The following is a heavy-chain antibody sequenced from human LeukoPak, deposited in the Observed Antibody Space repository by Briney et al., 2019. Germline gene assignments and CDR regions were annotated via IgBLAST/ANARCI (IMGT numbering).Heavy chain of an antibody. V-gene: IGHV4-4*07. CDR1: GGSISSYY. CDR2: IYTSGST. D-gene: IGHD6-13*01. J-gene: IGHJ6*02. Sequence: SETLSLTCTVSGGSISSYYWSWIRQPAGKGLEWIGRIYTSGSTNYNPSLKSRVTMSVDTSKNQFSLKLSSVTAADTAVYYCARDDWQQLQDHYYDMDVWGQGTTVTVSS. CDR3: ARDDWQQLQDHYYDMDV.